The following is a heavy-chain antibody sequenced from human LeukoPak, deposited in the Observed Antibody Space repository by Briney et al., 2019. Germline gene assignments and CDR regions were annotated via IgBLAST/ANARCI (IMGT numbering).Heavy chain of an antibody. D-gene: IGHD4-17*01. Sequence: SETLSLTCGVSGYSIGSGYNWGWIRQSPGKGLGFIGSTYHGGRTFFNPSLQSRVTISLDTSNNHFSLKLSSLTAADTAIYYCVKESHGDLLYDYFDTWGQGILVTVSS. J-gene: IGHJ5*02. CDR2: TYHGGRT. CDR3: VKESHGDLLYDYFDT. CDR1: GYSIGSGYN. V-gene: IGHV4-38-2*01.